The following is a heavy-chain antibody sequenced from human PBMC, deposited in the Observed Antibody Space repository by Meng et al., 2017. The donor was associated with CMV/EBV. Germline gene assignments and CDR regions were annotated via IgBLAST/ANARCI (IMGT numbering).Heavy chain of an antibody. CDR2: IYTSGST. D-gene: IGHD3-3*02. CDR1: GGSVSSGSYY. J-gene: IGHJ4*02. CDR3: ARGTIFGVVWIGYFDY. Sequence: QLQGSGPGLVKPSQPLSLTCPVSGGSVSSGSYYWSWIRQPAGKGLEWIGRIYTSGSTNYNPSLKSRVTISVDTSKNQFSLKLSSVTAADTAVYYCARGTIFGVVWIGYFDYWGQGTLVTVSS. V-gene: IGHV4-61*02.